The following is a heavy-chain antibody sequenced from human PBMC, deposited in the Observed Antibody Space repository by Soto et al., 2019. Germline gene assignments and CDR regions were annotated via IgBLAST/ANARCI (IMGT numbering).Heavy chain of an antibody. J-gene: IGHJ6*02. CDR1: GYTFTSYG. D-gene: IGHD3-9*01. CDR3: ARAVQYDILTGYYADYYYYGMDV. V-gene: IGHV1-18*01. CDR2: ISTYNGNT. Sequence: QVQLVQSGAEVKKPGASVKVSCKASGYTFTSYGISWVRQAPGQGLEWMGWISTYNGNTNYAQQLQGRVTMTTDTSTSTAYMEMRSLRSDDTAVYYCARAVQYDILTGYYADYYYYGMDVWGQGTTVTVSS.